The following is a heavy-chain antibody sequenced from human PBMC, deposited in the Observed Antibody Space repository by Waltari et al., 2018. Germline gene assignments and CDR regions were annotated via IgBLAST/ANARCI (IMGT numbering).Heavy chain of an antibody. J-gene: IGHJ4*02. CDR3: ARVRTGREGYCTNGVCYRIFDY. V-gene: IGHV4-31*03. Sequence: QVQLQESGPGLVKPSQTLSLTCTVSGGSISSGGYYWSWIRPHPGKGLEWIGYISEGRGTTYNPAIKSRVTISVETSKNQFSLKLSSVTAADTAVYYCARVRTGREGYCTNGVCYRIFDYWGQGTLVTVSS. CDR1: GGSISSGGYY. CDR2: ISEGRGT. D-gene: IGHD2-8*01.